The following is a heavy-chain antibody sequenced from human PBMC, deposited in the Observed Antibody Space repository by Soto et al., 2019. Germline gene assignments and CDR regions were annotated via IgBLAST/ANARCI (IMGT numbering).Heavy chain of an antibody. Sequence: GGSLRLSCAASGFTFSSYAMHWVRQAPGKGLEWVAVISYDGSNKYYADSVKGRFTISRDNSKNTLYLQMNSLRAEDTAVYYCAKTYYDFWSGPPGYFDYWGQG. CDR3: AKTYYDFWSGPPGYFDY. CDR2: ISYDGSNK. D-gene: IGHD3-3*01. V-gene: IGHV3-30-3*02. CDR1: GFTFSSYA. J-gene: IGHJ4*02.